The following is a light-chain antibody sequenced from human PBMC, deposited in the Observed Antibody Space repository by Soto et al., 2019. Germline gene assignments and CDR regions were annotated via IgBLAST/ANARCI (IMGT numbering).Light chain of an antibody. Sequence: EIVLTQSPATLSLSPGERATLSCRASQSVSSYLAWYQQKPGQAPRLLIYAASNRATGIPARFSGSGSGTDFTLTISRLEPEDFAIYYCQQRYNWPITFGGGTKLEIK. V-gene: IGKV3-11*01. CDR2: AAS. CDR3: QQRYNWPIT. CDR1: QSVSSY. J-gene: IGKJ4*01.